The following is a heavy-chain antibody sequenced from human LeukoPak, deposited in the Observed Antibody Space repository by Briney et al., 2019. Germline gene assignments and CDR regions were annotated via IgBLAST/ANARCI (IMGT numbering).Heavy chain of an antibody. CDR1: GFTFSSYG. Sequence: GRSLRLSCAASGFTFSSYGMHWVRQAPGKGLEWVAVISYDGSNKYYADSVKGRFTISRDNSKNTLYLQMNSLRGEDTAVYYCAKGDCSRTSCYAYYYYYGMDVWGQGTTVTVSS. CDR3: AKGDCSRTSCYAYYYYYGMDV. J-gene: IGHJ6*02. CDR2: ISYDGSNK. V-gene: IGHV3-30*18. D-gene: IGHD2-2*01.